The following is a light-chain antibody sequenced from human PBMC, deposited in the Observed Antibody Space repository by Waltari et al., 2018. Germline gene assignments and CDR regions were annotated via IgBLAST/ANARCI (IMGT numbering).Light chain of an antibody. CDR2: DDT. Sequence: SYVLPQPHSVSVAPGQTATIPSGGDTLDEKRVPWFHQKPGQAPVLVVYDDTDRPSGIYERFSGSNSGNTATLTISRVEAGDEADYYCQVWDSNSDHWVFGGGTKLTVL. J-gene: IGLJ3*02. V-gene: IGLV3-21*02. CDR1: TLDEKR. CDR3: QVWDSNSDHWV.